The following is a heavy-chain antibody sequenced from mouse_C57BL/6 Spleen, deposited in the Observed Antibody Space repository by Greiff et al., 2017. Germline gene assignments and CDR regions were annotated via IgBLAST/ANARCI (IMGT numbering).Heavy chain of an antibody. J-gene: IGHJ4*01. D-gene: IGHD1-1*01. CDR3: TRGDYYGSSSVMDY. V-gene: IGHV1-15*01. CDR2: IDPETGGT. Sequence: LVRPGASVTLSCKASGYTFTDYEMHWVKQTPVHGLEWIGAIDPETGGTAYNQKFKGKAILTADKSSSTAYMELRSLTSEDSAVYYCTRGDYYGSSSVMDYWGQGTSVTVSS. CDR1: GYTFTDYE.